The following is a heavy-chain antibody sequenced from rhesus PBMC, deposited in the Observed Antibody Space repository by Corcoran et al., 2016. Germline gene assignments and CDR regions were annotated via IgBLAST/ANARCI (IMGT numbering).Heavy chain of an antibody. CDR3: ARPRDTVTTGFDY. Sequence: QVQLQESCPGLVKPSATLSLTCAVSGGSIRDDDYWSWIRQPPGTGLEWIGYIDGSGGGTNYNPSRKNLVTMSIDTAKNQCFLKLSSVTAADTAVYYCARPRDTVTTGFDYWGQGVLVTVSS. V-gene: IGHV4-106*01. D-gene: IGHD4-23*01. CDR1: GGSIRDDDY. CDR2: IDGSGGGT. J-gene: IGHJ4*01.